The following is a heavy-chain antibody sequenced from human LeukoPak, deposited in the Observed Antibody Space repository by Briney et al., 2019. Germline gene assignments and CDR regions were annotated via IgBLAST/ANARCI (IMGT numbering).Heavy chain of an antibody. D-gene: IGHD3-3*01. J-gene: IGHJ4*02. CDR3: ARGLRRITIFGVAMGY. CDR2: MNPNSGNT. Sequence: ASVKVSCKASGYTFTSYDINWVRQATGQGLEWMGWMNPNSGNTGYAQKFQGRVTMTRSTSISTAYMELSSLRSEDTAVYYCARGLRRITIFGVAMGYWGQGTLVTVSS. V-gene: IGHV1-8*01. CDR1: GYTFTSYD.